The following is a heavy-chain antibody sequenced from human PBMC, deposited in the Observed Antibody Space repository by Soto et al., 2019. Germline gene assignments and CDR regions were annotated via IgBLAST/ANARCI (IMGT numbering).Heavy chain of an antibody. J-gene: IGHJ6*02. Sequence: PGGSLRLSCAASGFTFSSYAMHWVRQAPGKGLEWVAVISYDGSNKYYADSVKGRFTISRDNSKNTLYLQMNSLRAEDTAVYYCARDYSYGKEAYYYYGMDVWGQGTTVTVSS. CDR2: ISYDGSNK. CDR1: GFTFSSYA. D-gene: IGHD5-18*01. V-gene: IGHV3-30-3*01. CDR3: ARDYSYGKEAYYYYGMDV.